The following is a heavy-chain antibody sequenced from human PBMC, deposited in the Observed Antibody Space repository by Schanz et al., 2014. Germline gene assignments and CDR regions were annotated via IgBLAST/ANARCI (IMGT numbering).Heavy chain of an antibody. CDR2: ISSGSFTS. CDR1: GFTFDDFG. Sequence: EVYLVESGGDLVQPGKSLRLSCAASGFTFDDFGMHWVRQAPGKALEWVSYISSGSFTSYYADSLKGRFTISRDDAKNTLYLQMNRLKDEDTAVYYCARGPGGATNTHVDSWGQGTLVTVSS. J-gene: IGHJ5*01. D-gene: IGHD1-26*01. V-gene: IGHV3-48*02. CDR3: ARGPGGATNTHVDS.